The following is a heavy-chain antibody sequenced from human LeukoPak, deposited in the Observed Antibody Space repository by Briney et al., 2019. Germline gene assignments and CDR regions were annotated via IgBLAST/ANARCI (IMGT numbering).Heavy chain of an antibody. V-gene: IGHV1-18*04. D-gene: IGHD3-10*01. J-gene: IGHJ4*02. CDR2: ISAYNGNT. Sequence: GASVNVSCKASGYTLTSYGISWVRQAPGQGVDWMGWISAYNGNTNYAQKLQGRVTITTDTSTSTAYMELRSLRSDDTAVYYCARVGALGSGSYYTDFDYWGQGTLVTVSS. CDR1: GYTLTSYG. CDR3: ARVGALGSGSYYTDFDY.